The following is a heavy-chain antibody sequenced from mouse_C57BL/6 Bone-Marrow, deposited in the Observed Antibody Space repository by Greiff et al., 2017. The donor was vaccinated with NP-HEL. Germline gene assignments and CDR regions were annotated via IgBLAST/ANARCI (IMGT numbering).Heavy chain of an antibody. Sequence: QVQLQQSGAELARPGASVKLSCKASGYTFTSYGISWVKQRTGQGLEWIGEIYPRSGNTYYNEKFKGKATLTADKSSSTAYMELRSLTSEDSAVYFCARDRGYAMDYGGQGTAATVSS. V-gene: IGHV1-81*01. D-gene: IGHD2-14*01. CDR1: GYTFTSYG. CDR3: ARDRGYAMDY. CDR2: IYPRSGNT. J-gene: IGHJ4*01.